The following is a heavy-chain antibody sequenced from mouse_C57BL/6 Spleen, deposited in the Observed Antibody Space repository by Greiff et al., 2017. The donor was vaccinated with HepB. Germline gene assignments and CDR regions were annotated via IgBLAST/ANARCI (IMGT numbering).Heavy chain of an antibody. Sequence: QVQLQQPGAELVKPGASVKLSCKASGYTFTSYWMHWVKQRPGQGLEWIGMIHPNSGSTNYNEKFKSKATLTVDKSSSTAYMQLSSLTSEDSAVYYCARVYVSSYVYFDYWGQGTTLTVSS. CDR3: ARVYVSSYVYFDY. CDR2: IHPNSGST. J-gene: IGHJ2*01. V-gene: IGHV1-64*01. CDR1: GYTFTSYW. D-gene: IGHD1-1*01.